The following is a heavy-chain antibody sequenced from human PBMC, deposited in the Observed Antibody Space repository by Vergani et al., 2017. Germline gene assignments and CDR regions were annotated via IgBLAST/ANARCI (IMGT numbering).Heavy chain of an antibody. CDR2: INPNSGGK. J-gene: IGHJ4*02. CDR1: GYTFTGYY. D-gene: IGHD1-26*01. Sequence: QVQLVQSGAEVKKPGASVKVSCKASGYTFTGYYMHWVRQAPGQGLEWMGWINPNSGGKNYAQKFQGRFTMTRDTSISTAYMELSRLRADDTAVYYCARVYRGAGGGSGYWGQGTLVTVSS. CDR3: ARVYRGAGGGSGY. V-gene: IGHV1-2*02.